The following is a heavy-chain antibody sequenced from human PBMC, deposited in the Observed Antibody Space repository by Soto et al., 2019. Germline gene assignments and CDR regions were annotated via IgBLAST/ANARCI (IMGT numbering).Heavy chain of an antibody. CDR2: TDCRGRT. D-gene: IGHD3-10*01. J-gene: IGHJ4*02. Sequence: PSDTLSLTCTYSGGSISSSIYYWGWFRQPPGRGLEWLGRTDCRGRTYYNPSLTRRVTLSVDTSKNQFSLRLRSLIAADSAVYNCARHERLLWFGEPFDYWVQGTLVTVSS. V-gene: IGHV4-39*01. CDR3: ARHERLLWFGEPFDY. CDR1: GGSISSSIYY.